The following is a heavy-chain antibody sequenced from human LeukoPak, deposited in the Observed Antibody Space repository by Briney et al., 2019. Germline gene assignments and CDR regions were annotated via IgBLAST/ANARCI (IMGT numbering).Heavy chain of an antibody. Sequence: SETLSLTCTVSGGSISSSSYSWGWIRQPPGKGLELIGSIYYSGSTNYNPSLESRVTISVDTSKNQFSLRLSSVTAADTAVYYCARVSGYNYGSFDPWGQGTLVTVSS. CDR2: IYYSGST. V-gene: IGHV4-39*07. CDR1: GGSISSSSYS. CDR3: ARVSGYNYGSFDP. D-gene: IGHD5-18*01. J-gene: IGHJ5*02.